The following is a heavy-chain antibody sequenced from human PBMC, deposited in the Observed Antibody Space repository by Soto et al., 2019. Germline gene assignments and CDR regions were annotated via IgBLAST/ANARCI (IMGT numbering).Heavy chain of an antibody. CDR1: GFTFGDYA. Sequence: GGSLRLSCTASGFTFGDYAMSWFRQAPWKGLEWVGFIRSKAYGGTTEYAASVKGRFTISRDDSKSIAYLQMNSLKTEDTAVYYCTREPPGTTGTPPAVWFDPWGQGTLVTVSS. D-gene: IGHD1-1*01. J-gene: IGHJ5*02. CDR3: TREPPGTTGTPPAVWFDP. V-gene: IGHV3-49*03. CDR2: IRSKAYGGTT.